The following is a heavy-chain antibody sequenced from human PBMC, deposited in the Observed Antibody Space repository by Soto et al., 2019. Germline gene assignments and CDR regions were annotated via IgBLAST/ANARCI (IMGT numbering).Heavy chain of an antibody. CDR3: TNLYIGGDFDY. D-gene: IGHD5-12*01. Sequence: GGSLRLSCADSGFAFTNYAMHWVRQAPGKGLDWVAVISYDGSYIYYADSVKGRFTISRDNSKNTVYLQMNSLRAEDTAVYYCTNLYIGGDFDYWGQGTLVTVSS. CDR1: GFAFTNYA. J-gene: IGHJ4*02. CDR2: ISYDGSYI. V-gene: IGHV3-30-3*01.